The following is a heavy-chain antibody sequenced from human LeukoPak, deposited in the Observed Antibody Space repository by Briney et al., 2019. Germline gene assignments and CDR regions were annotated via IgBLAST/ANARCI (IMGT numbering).Heavy chain of an antibody. Sequence: AGGSLRLSCAASGFSFSSYGMHWVRQAPGKGLEWVAFIRYDGSNKYYADSVKGRFTISRDNSKNTLYLQMNSLRAEDTAVYYCAKDPSAAAGAFDYWGQGTLVTVSS. D-gene: IGHD6-13*01. CDR3: AKDPSAAAGAFDY. J-gene: IGHJ4*02. V-gene: IGHV3-30*02. CDR2: IRYDGSNK. CDR1: GFSFSSYG.